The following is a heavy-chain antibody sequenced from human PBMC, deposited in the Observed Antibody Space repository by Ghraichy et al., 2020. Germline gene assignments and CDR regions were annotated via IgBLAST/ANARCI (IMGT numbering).Heavy chain of an antibody. CDR1: GFTFSSYA. V-gene: IGHV3-23*01. CDR2: ISSSGGST. CDR3: AKREGFGEFSLDY. Sequence: GGSLRLSCAASGFTFSSYAMSWVRQAPGKGLEWVSLISSSGGSTYYADSVKGRFTISRDISKNTLFLQMNSLRAEDTAVYYCAKREGFGEFSLDYWGQGTLVTVSS. J-gene: IGHJ4*02. D-gene: IGHD3-10*01.